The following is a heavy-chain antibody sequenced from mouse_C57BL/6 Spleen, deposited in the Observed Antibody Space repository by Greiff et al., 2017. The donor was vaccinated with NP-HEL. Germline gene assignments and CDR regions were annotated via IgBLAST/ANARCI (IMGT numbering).Heavy chain of an antibody. V-gene: IGHV1-54*01. CDR3: ARSTVVATDYAMDY. Sequence: QVQLQQSGAELVRPGTSVKVSCKASGYAFTNYLIEWVKQRPGKGLEWIGVINPGSGGTNYNEKFKGKATLTADKSSSTAYMQLSSLTSEDSAVYFCARSTVVATDYAMDYWGQGTSVTVSS. CDR2: INPGSGGT. CDR1: GYAFTNYL. J-gene: IGHJ4*01. D-gene: IGHD1-1*01.